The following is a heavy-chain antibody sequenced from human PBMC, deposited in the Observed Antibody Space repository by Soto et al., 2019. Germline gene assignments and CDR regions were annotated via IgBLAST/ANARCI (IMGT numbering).Heavy chain of an antibody. Sequence: GGSLRLSCAASGFTFSSYAMHWVRQAPGKGLEWVAVISYDGSNKYYADSVKGRFTISRDNSKNTLYLQMNSLRAEDTAVYYCAKGPLGPNSISAAGLFDYWGQGTLVTVSS. CDR1: GFTFSSYA. CDR3: AKGPLGPNSISAAGLFDY. D-gene: IGHD6-13*01. CDR2: ISYDGSNK. J-gene: IGHJ4*02. V-gene: IGHV3-30-3*01.